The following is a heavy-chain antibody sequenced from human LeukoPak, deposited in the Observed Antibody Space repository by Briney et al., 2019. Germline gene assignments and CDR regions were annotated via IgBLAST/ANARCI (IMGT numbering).Heavy chain of an antibody. CDR2: INPNSGGT. CDR1: GYTFTGYY. V-gene: IGHV1-2*02. Sequence: AASVKVSCKASGYTFTGYYMHWVRQAPGQGLEWMGWINPNSGGTNYAQKFQGRVTMTRDTSISTAYMELSRLRSDDTAVYYCARDIRRYYYYYMDVWGKGTTVTVSS. CDR3: ARDIRRYYYYYMDV. J-gene: IGHJ6*03.